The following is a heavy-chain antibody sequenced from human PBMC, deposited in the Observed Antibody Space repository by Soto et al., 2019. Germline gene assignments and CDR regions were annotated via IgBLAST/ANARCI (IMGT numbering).Heavy chain of an antibody. J-gene: IGHJ1*01. CDR3: ARDTSSTSLRAEYFQF. CDR1: GGPVSYTSFY. V-gene: IGHV4-39*02. Sequence: SETLSLTCDISGGPVSYTSFYWGWLRQSPGKGLEWIGSVHHSVTTYYNPSLKGRVTISMDTSKNQFSLRLTSVTVADTAVYYCARDTSSTSLRAEYFQFWGQGTQVTVSS. D-gene: IGHD6-13*01. CDR2: VHHSVTT.